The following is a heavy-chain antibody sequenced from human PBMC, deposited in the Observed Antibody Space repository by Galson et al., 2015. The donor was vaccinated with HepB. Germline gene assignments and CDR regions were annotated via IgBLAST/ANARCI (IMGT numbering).Heavy chain of an antibody. V-gene: IGHV5-51*01. J-gene: IGHJ6*03. CDR1: GYSFTSYW. CDR2: IYPGDSDT. D-gene: IGHD6-13*01. CDR3: ARQGVRGGPVGAAAGTNYYYYMDV. Sequence: QSGAEVKKPGESLKISCKGSGYSFTSYWIGWVRQMPGKGLEWMGIIYPGDSDTRYSPSFQGQVTISADKSISTAYLQWSSLKASDTAMYYCARQGVRGGPVGAAAGTNYYYYMDVWGKGTTVTVSS.